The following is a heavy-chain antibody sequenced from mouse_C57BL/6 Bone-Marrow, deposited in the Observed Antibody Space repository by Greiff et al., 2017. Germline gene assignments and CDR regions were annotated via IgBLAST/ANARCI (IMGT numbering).Heavy chain of an antibody. Sequence: EVKLQQSGPELVKPGASVKISCKASGYTFTDYYMNWVKQSHGKSLEWIGDINPNNGGTSYNQKFKGKATLTVDKSSSTAYMELRSLTSEDSAVYYCASGVTGAMDYWGQGTSVTVSS. CDR2: INPNNGGT. D-gene: IGHD2-1*01. CDR1: GYTFTDYY. J-gene: IGHJ4*01. V-gene: IGHV1-26*01. CDR3: ASGVTGAMDY.